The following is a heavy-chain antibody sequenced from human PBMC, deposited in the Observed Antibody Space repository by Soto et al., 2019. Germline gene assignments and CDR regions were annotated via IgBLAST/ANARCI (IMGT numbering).Heavy chain of an antibody. J-gene: IGHJ6*02. CDR1: GFTFTSSA. CDR2: IVVGSGNT. V-gene: IGHV1-58*01. D-gene: IGHD5-18*01. Sequence: SVKVSCKASGFTFTSSAVQWVRQARGQRLEWIGWIVVGSGNTNYAQKFQERVTITRDMSTSTAYMELSSLRSEDTAVYYCAALRGYSYGYPYYYGMDVWGQGTTVTVSS. CDR3: AALRGYSYGYPYYYGMDV.